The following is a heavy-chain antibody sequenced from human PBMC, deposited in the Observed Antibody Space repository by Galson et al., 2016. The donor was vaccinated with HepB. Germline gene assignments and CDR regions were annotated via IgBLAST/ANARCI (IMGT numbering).Heavy chain of an antibody. CDR1: GYNFATYW. V-gene: IGHV5-51*01. CDR3: ARLWGWTGFNPRPGDY. D-gene: IGHD3/OR15-3a*01. CDR2: IYPGDSDV. Sequence: QSGAEVKKSGESLKISCKGSGYNFATYWIGWVRQMPGKGLEWMGIIYPGDSDVRYSPSFQGLVTISADGSINTAYLQWRSLKVSDSAMYYCARLWGWTGFNPRPGDYWGKGTQVTVFS. J-gene: IGHJ4*02.